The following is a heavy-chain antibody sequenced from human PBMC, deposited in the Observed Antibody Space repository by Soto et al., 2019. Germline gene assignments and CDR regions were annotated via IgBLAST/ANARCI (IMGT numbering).Heavy chain of an antibody. J-gene: IGHJ4*02. CDR1: GGTFSSYA. V-gene: IGHV1-69*13. Sequence: GASVKVSCKASGGTFSSYAISWVRQAPGQGLEWMGGIIPIFGTANYAQKFQGRVTITADESTSTAYMELSSLRAEDTAVYYCARDRYSSGWWFGYFDYWGQGTLVTVSS. CDR2: IIPIFGTA. D-gene: IGHD6-19*01. CDR3: ARDRYSSGWWFGYFDY.